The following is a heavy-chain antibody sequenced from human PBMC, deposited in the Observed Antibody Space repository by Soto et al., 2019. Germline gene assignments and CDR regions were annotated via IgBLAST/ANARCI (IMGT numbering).Heavy chain of an antibody. D-gene: IGHD3-22*01. CDR3: AKDGTLSYYYDSRGYYLD. CDR1: GFTFNNYA. V-gene: IGHV3-23*01. J-gene: IGHJ4*02. CDR2: ISGSGGST. Sequence: GGSLGLSCAGSGFTFNNYAMSWVREAPGKGLEWVSAISGSGGSTYSAHSVKGRFTISRDNSKNTLYLQLNSLRAEDTAVYYCAKDGTLSYYYDSRGYYLDWGQGTLVTVSS.